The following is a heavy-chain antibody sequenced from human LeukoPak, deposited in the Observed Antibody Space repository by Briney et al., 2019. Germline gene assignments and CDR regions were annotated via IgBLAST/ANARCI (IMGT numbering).Heavy chain of an antibody. Sequence: AGGSLRLSCAASGFTFSGFWMHWVRQAPGKGLLWVSRINSDGSSTYYADSVKGRFTTSRDNAKNALHLQMNSLTAEDTAVYYCVLDLLSSFAFDIWGQGTMVTVSS. CDR3: VLDLLSSFAFDI. CDR1: GFTFSGFW. V-gene: IGHV3-74*01. D-gene: IGHD1-26*01. J-gene: IGHJ3*02. CDR2: INSDGSST.